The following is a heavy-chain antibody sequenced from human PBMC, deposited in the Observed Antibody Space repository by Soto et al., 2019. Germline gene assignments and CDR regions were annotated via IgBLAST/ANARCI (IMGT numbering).Heavy chain of an antibody. CDR1: GYTFTSYA. V-gene: IGHV1-3*01. J-gene: IGHJ4*02. Sequence: GGSLRLSCSASGYTFTSYAIHWLRQAPGQRLEWMGWLHSGNGDTQYSQRFQGRVTITRDTSASTAYMELSSLRFEDTALYYCARGYSYDLDYWGQGALVTVPS. CDR3: ARGYSYDLDY. CDR2: LHSGNGDT. D-gene: IGHD5-18*01.